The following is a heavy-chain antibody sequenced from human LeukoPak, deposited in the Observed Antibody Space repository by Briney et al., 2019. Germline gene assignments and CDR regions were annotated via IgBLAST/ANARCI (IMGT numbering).Heavy chain of an antibody. CDR1: GFTFTNYA. CDR3: ARGDILTGSYFDY. CDR2: ISGSGGGT. D-gene: IGHD3-9*01. Sequence: GESLRLSCAASGFTFTNYAMSWGRQAPGKGLEWVSTISGSGGGTYYADSVQGRFTVSRDNSKNTLYLQMNSLRADDTAVYYCARGDILTGSYFDYWGQGTLVTVSS. J-gene: IGHJ4*02. V-gene: IGHV3-23*01.